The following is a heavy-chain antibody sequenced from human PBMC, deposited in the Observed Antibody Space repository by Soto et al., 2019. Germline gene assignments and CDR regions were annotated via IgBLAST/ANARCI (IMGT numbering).Heavy chain of an antibody. CDR2: VNPIVSMS. Sequence: QVQLVQSGAEVKRPGSSVKVSCKASGDTFNFYSINWVRQAPGLGLEWMGRVNPIVSMSNYAQKFQGRVTMTADKSTSTAYMELSSRRSEDTAIYYCASSYGSGYRAFDYWGQGALVTGSS. V-gene: IGHV1-69*02. CDR1: GDTFNFYS. CDR3: ASSYGSGYRAFDY. D-gene: IGHD3-10*01. J-gene: IGHJ4*02.